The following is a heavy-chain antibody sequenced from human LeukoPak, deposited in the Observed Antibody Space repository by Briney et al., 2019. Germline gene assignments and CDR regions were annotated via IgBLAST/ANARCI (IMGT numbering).Heavy chain of an antibody. V-gene: IGHV3-33*01. D-gene: IGHD3-22*01. CDR2: IWYDGSNK. CDR3: ARDGGYYDSSGPDYYYGVDV. CDR1: GFTFSSYG. J-gene: IGHJ6*02. Sequence: GRSLRLSCAASGFTFSSYGVHWVRQAPGKGPEWVAVIWYDGSNKYYADSVKGRFTISRDNSKNTLYLQMNSLRAEDTAVYYCARDGGYYDSSGPDYYYGVDVWGQGTTVTVSS.